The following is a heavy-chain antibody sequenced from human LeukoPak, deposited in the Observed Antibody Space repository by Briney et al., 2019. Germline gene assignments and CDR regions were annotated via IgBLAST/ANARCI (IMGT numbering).Heavy chain of an antibody. CDR3: AKDLPGYSYGFDY. Sequence: GRSLRLSCAASGFTFSSYGMHWVRQAPGKGLEWVAVIWYDGSNKYYADSVKGRFTISRDNSKNTLYLQMNSLRAEDTAVYYCAKDLPGYSYGFDYWGQGTLVTVSS. CDR1: GFTFSSYG. CDR2: IWYDGSNK. D-gene: IGHD5-18*01. V-gene: IGHV3-33*06. J-gene: IGHJ4*02.